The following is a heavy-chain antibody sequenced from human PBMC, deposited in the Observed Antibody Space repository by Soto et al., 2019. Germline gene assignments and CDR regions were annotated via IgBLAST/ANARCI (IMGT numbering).Heavy chain of an antibody. V-gene: IGHV3-23*01. CDR1: GFTFSSYA. CDR3: ARGGDILTGYYTLDY. D-gene: IGHD3-9*01. Sequence: GGSLRLSCAASGFTFSSYAMSWVRQAPGKGLEWVSAISASGGSTYYADSVKGRFTISRDNSKNTLYLQMNSLRAEDTAVYYCARGGDILTGYYTLDYWGQGTLVTVSS. J-gene: IGHJ4*02. CDR2: ISASGGST.